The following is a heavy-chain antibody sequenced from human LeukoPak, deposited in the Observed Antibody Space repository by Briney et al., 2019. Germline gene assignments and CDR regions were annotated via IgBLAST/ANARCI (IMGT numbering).Heavy chain of an antibody. V-gene: IGHV4-34*01. CDR2: INHSGST. D-gene: IGHD5-24*01. Sequence: SETLSLTCAVYGGSFSGYYWSWIGQPPGKGLEWIGEINHSGSTNYNPSLKSRVTISVDTSKNQFSLKLSSVTAADTAVYYCARGRRWLQSLGLFDYWGQGTLVTVSS. CDR1: GGSFSGYY. CDR3: ARGRRWLQSLGLFDY. J-gene: IGHJ4*02.